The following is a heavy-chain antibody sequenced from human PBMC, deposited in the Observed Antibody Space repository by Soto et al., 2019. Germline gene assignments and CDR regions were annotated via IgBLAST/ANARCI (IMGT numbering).Heavy chain of an antibody. Sequence: QVQLQESGPGLVKPSQTLSLTCTVSGGSISSGDYYWSWIRQPPGKGLEWIGYIYYSGSTYYNPSLQSRVTLSVDTSKAQFSLKPSSVTAAATAVYYCARAQGSGFLVSWGQGTLVTVSS. V-gene: IGHV4-30-4*01. CDR1: GGSISSGDYY. CDR2: IYYSGST. CDR3: ARAQGSGFLVS. D-gene: IGHD3-10*01. J-gene: IGHJ4*02.